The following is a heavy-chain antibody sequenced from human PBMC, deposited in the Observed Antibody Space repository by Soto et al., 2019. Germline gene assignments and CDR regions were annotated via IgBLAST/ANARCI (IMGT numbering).Heavy chain of an antibody. J-gene: IGHJ1*01. CDR3: ASPDSSGYYYVVKYFQH. CDR2: ISYDGSNK. D-gene: IGHD3-22*01. CDR1: GFTFSSYA. Sequence: QVQLVESGGGVVQPGRSLRLSCAASGFTFSSYAMHWVRQAPGKGLEWVAVISYDGSNKYYADSVKGRFTISRDNSKNTLYLQMNSLRAEDTAVYYCASPDSSGYYYVVKYFQHWGQGTLVTVSS. V-gene: IGHV3-30-3*01.